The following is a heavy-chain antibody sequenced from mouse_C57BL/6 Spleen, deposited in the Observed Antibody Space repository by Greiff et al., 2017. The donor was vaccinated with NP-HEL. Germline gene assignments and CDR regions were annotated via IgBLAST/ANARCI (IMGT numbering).Heavy chain of an antibody. V-gene: IGHV5-9*01. D-gene: IGHD1-1*01. J-gene: IGHJ1*03. CDR3: ERRYYGSSQGDFEV. CDR2: ISGCGGNT. Sequence: EVQLVESGGGLVKPGGSLKLSCAASGFTFSSYTMSWVRQTPEQRLEWVATISGCGGNTYYPDNVKGRFTISRDNAKNTLYLQMCGVWAVDTGLYYCERRYYGSSQGDFEVWGTGGTVS. CDR1: GFTFSSYT.